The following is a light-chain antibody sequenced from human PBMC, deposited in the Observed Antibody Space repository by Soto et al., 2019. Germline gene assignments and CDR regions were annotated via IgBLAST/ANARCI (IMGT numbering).Light chain of an antibody. J-gene: IGKJ4*01. Sequence: EIVMTQSPATLSVSPGERATLSCRASQTLDNNLAWYQQKLGQAPRRLIYGASARATDIPARFSGSGSGTEFTLTISGLQSEDFAIYYCQQYSDWPLTFGGGTKVEIK. CDR1: QTLDNN. CDR2: GAS. V-gene: IGKV3-15*01. CDR3: QQYSDWPLT.